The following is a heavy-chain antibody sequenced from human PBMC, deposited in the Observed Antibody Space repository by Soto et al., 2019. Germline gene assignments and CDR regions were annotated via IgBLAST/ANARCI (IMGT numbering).Heavy chain of an antibody. V-gene: IGHV1-24*01. J-gene: IGHJ4*02. CDR2: FDPEDGET. CDR1: GYTLTELS. D-gene: IGHD3-22*01. Sequence: ASVKVSCKVSGYTLTELSMHWVRQAPGKGLEWMGGFDPEDGETIYAQKFQGRVTMTEDTSTDTAYMELSSLRSEDTAVYYCATLTYYYDSSGYYYPYYFDYWGQGTLVTSPQ. CDR3: ATLTYYYDSSGYYYPYYFDY.